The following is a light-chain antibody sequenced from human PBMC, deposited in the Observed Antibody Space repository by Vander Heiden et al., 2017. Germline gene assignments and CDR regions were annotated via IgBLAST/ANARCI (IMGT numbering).Light chain of an antibody. CDR3: QQDDYLPPYT. V-gene: IGKV1-33*01. J-gene: IGKJ2*01. CDR2: DAS. CDR1: QDISNY. Sequence: DIQMTQSPSSLSASVGDRVTITCQASQDISNYLNWYQQKPGKAPKLLIYDASNLETGVPSRFSGSGYGTDFTFTISSRQPEDIAPYYCQQDDYLPPYTFGQGTKLEIK.